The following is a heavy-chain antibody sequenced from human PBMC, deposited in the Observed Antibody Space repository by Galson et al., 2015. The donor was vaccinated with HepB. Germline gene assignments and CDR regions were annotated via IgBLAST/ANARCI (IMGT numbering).Heavy chain of an antibody. CDR1: GGSISNYY. J-gene: IGHJ4*02. D-gene: IGHD1-7*01. Sequence: ETLSLTCTVSGGSISNYYWSWIRQPPGKALGWIGFIYYSGSTNYNPSLRSRVTISVDTSKNQFSLKLTSVTAADTAVYYCARHAGMTGTLRHFDHWGQGTLVTVSS. CDR2: IYYSGST. V-gene: IGHV4-59*08. CDR3: ARHAGMTGTLRHFDH.